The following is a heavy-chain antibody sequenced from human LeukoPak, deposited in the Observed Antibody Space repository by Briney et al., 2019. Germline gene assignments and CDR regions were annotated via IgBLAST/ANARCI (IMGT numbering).Heavy chain of an antibody. V-gene: IGHV1-3*01. D-gene: IGHD4-11*01. J-gene: IGHJ5*02. CDR2: INAGNGNT. CDR3: ARRFYSNGTWFDP. Sequence: ASVKVSCKASGCTFTSYAMHWVRQAPGQRLEWMGWINAGNGNTKYSQKFQGRVTITRDTSASTAYMELSSLRSEDTAVYYCARRFYSNGTWFDPWGQGTLVTVSS. CDR1: GCTFTSYA.